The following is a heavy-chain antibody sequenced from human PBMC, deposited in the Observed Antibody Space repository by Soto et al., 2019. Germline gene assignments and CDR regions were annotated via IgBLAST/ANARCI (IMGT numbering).Heavy chain of an antibody. D-gene: IGHD1-26*01. CDR2: IWYDGSNK. Sequence: GGSLRLSCAASGFTFSSYGMHWVRQAPGKGLEWVAVIWYDGSNKYYADSVKGRFTISRDNSKNTLYLQMNSLRAEDTAVYYCARDIVGATPYYYYGMDVWGQGTTVTVSS. CDR3: ARDIVGATPYYYYGMDV. CDR1: GFTFSSYG. J-gene: IGHJ6*02. V-gene: IGHV3-33*01.